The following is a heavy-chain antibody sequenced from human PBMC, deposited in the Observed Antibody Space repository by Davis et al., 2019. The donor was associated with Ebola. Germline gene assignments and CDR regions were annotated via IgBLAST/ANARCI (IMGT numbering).Heavy chain of an antibody. Sequence: GESLKISCAASGFTFSSYWMSWVRQAPGKGLEWVANIKQDGSEKYYVDSVKGRFTISRDNAKNSLYLQMNSLRAEDTAVYYCARVDGYYDFWSGYYWGYFDYWGQGTLVTVSS. J-gene: IGHJ4*02. CDR3: ARVDGYYDFWSGYYWGYFDY. CDR1: GFTFSSYW. V-gene: IGHV3-7*03. CDR2: IKQDGSEK. D-gene: IGHD3-3*01.